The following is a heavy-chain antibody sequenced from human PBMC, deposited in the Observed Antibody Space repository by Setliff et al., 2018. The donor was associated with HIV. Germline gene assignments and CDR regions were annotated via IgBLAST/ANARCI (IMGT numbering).Heavy chain of an antibody. D-gene: IGHD3-10*01. Sequence: KTGGSLRLSCAASGFTFSHAWMTWVRQAPGKGLEWVGRIKTKSDGETADYAAPVKGRFTISRDDSKNTLYLQMNSLKNEDTAVYYCTTNLPRPEALRQSGVDPWGQGALVTVSS. V-gene: IGHV3-15*01. CDR1: GFTFSHAW. CDR3: TTNLPRPEALRQSGVDP. CDR2: IKTKSDGETA. J-gene: IGHJ5*02.